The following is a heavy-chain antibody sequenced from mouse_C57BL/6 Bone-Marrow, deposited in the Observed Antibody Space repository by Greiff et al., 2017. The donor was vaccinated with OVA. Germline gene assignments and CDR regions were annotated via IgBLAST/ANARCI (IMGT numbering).Heavy chain of an antibody. CDR1: GYTFTSYG. CDR3: ASGGDYYGSSLYWYFDV. Sequence: VQLQQSGAELARPGASVKLSCKASGYTFTSYGISWVKQRTGQGLEWIGEIYPRSGNTYYNEKFKGKATLTVDTSSSTAYMQLSSLTSEDSAVYYCASGGDYYGSSLYWYFDVWGTGTTVTVSS. CDR2: IYPRSGNT. V-gene: IGHV1-81*01. J-gene: IGHJ1*03. D-gene: IGHD1-1*01.